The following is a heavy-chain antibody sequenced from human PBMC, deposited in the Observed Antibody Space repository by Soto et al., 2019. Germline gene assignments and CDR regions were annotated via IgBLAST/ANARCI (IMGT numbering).Heavy chain of an antibody. CDR2: IYYSGST. CDR1: SGSISSSNW. V-gene: IGHV4-4*02. Sequence: PSGTLSLTCAVSSGSISSSNWWGSVRQPQGKGLEWIGYIYYSGSTNYNPSLKSRVTISVDTSKNQFSLRLSSVTAADTAVYYCAREVGYCSSTSCSAYIDYWGQGTLVTVSS. D-gene: IGHD2-2*01. CDR3: AREVGYCSSTSCSAYIDY. J-gene: IGHJ4*02.